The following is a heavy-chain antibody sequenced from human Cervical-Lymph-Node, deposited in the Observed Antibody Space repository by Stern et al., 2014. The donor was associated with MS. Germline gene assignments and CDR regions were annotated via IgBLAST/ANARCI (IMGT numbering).Heavy chain of an antibody. CDR2: INPSGGRT. CDR1: GYTFTSYY. CDR3: ASSQMPHYFDY. V-gene: IGHV1-46*01. J-gene: IGHJ4*02. D-gene: IGHD2-2*01. Sequence: VQLVESGAEVKKPGASVKVSCKASGYTFTSYYMHWVRQAPGQGLEWMGIINPSGGRTSYAQKFQGKFTMTREHANSPVKRNMSSLRSEDTAVYYGASSQMPHYFDYGGQGTLATVSS.